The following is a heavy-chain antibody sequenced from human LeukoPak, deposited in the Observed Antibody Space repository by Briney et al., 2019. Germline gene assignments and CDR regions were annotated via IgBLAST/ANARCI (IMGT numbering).Heavy chain of an antibody. J-gene: IGHJ4*02. CDR2: IRHDEANS. CDR1: GFNLNSYA. Sequence: PGGSLRLSCSVSGFNLNSYAMHWVRQAPGKGLEWVAVIRHDEANSFYADSVQGRFTISRDTSKKLLYLQMNSLRVEDTAVYYCAKEYTPSSPLGELDSWGQGTPVTVPS. V-gene: IGHV3-30*02. D-gene: IGHD2-2*02. CDR3: AKEYTPSSPLGELDS.